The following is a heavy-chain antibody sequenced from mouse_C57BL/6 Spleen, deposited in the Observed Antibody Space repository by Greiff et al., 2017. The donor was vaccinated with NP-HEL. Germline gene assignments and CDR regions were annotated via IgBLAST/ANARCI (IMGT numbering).Heavy chain of an antibody. V-gene: IGHV1-59*01. D-gene: IGHD2-4*01. CDR3: ARRGYDYDDY. CDR1: GYTFTSYW. Sequence: VQLQQPGAELVRPGTSVKLSCKASGYTFTSYWMHWVKQRPGQGLEWIGVIDPSDSYTNYNQKFKGKATLTVDTSSSTAYMQLSSLTSEDSAVYYCARRGYDYDDYWGQGTTLTVSS. J-gene: IGHJ2*01. CDR2: IDPSDSYT.